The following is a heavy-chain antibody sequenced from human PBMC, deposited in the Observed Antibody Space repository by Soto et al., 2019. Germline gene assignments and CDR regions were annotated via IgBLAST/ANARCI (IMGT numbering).Heavy chain of an antibody. V-gene: IGHV3-23*01. CDR3: PKHDCSTLYYTGLDS. J-gene: IGHJ4*02. CDR1: GFTFPSYA. D-gene: IGHD3-3*01. Sequence: GSLRPSFSASGFTFPSYAMSWFRQAPGKGLEWVSGISGSGGDTKSADSVKGRFTISRDNFKNMLSLQMNSLRVDDTAVNYCPKHDCSTLYYTGLDSWGQGTVVTVSS. CDR2: ISGSGGDT.